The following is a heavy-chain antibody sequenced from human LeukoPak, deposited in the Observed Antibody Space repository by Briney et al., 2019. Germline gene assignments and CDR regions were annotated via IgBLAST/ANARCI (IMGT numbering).Heavy chain of an antibody. Sequence: PGGSLRLSCAASGFTFSDYYMSWIRQAPGKGREWVSYISGSGGSISYADSVKGRFTISRDNAKNSLYLQMNSLRAEDTAIYYCARAPYSSTWYYFDYWGQGTLVTVSS. CDR1: GFTFSDYY. CDR2: ISGSGGSI. CDR3: ARAPYSSTWYYFDY. D-gene: IGHD6-13*01. V-gene: IGHV3-11*01. J-gene: IGHJ4*02.